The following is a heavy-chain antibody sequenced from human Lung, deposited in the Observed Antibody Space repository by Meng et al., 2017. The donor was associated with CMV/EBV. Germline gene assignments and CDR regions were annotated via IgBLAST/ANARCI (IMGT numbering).Heavy chain of an antibody. CDR3: AKPFYYYESINYYQDY. D-gene: IGHD3-22*01. V-gene: IGHV3-23*01. CDR1: GFTFSSYA. J-gene: IGHJ4*02. CDR2: ISGSGGNT. Sequence: GESXKISCAASGFTFSSYAMTWVRQAPGKGLEWVSDISGSGGNTYYADSVKGRFAISRDNSKNTLYLQMNSLRADDTAVYYCAKPFYYYESINYYQDYWVQGTXVTVSS.